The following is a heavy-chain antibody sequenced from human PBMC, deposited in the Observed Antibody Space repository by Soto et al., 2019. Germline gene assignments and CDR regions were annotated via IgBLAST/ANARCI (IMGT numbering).Heavy chain of an antibody. CDR2: IFSNDEK. J-gene: IGHJ4*02. Sequence: QVTLKESGPVLVKPTETLTLTCTVSGFSLSNARMGVSWIRQPPGKALEWLAHIFSNDEKSYSTSLKSRLTTSKDTSKSQVVLTMTNMDPVDTATYYCARVYGDYVWGPYFDYWGQGTLVTVSS. CDR1: GFSLSNARMG. CDR3: ARVYGDYVWGPYFDY. D-gene: IGHD4-17*01. V-gene: IGHV2-26*01.